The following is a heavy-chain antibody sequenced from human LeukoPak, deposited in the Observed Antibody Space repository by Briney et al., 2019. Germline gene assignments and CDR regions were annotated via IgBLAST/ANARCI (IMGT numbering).Heavy chain of an antibody. D-gene: IGHD4-23*01. CDR3: ATPPAVVTPE. Sequence: GGSLRLSCAASGFSVGNNYMSWVRQAPGKGLDWVSVIYSGGRTYNADSVKGRFTISRDNSKNTLYLQMNSLRAEDTAVYYCATPPAVVTPEWGQGTLVTVSS. CDR1: GFSVGNNY. CDR2: IYSGGRT. J-gene: IGHJ4*02. V-gene: IGHV3-66*02.